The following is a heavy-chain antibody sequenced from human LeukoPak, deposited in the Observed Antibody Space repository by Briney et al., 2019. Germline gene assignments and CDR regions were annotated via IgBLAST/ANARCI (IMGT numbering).Heavy chain of an antibody. CDR2: IYYTGST. V-gene: IGHV4-59*01. D-gene: IGHD1-26*01. CDR3: ASGQVGATTLFDY. J-gene: IGHJ4*02. CDR1: GASSSRSY. Sequence: PSETLSLTCTVSGASSSRSYWSWIRQPPGKGLEWIGYIYYTGSTNYNPSLKSRVTISVDTSKNQFSLKLTSVTAAGTAVYYCASGQVGATTLFDYWGQGTLVTVSS.